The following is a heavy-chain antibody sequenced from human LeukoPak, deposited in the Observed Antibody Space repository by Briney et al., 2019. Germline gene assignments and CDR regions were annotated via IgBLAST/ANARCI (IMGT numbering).Heavy chain of an antibody. CDR2: IYYSGST. D-gene: IGHD3-16*02. V-gene: IGHV4-59*01. Sequence: PSETLSLTCTVSGGSISSYYWSWTRQPPGKGLEWIGYIYYSGSTNYNPSLKSRVTISVDTSKNQFSLKLSSVTAADTAVYYCARASEPYDYVWGSYRPYYFDYWGQGTLVTVSS. J-gene: IGHJ4*02. CDR1: GGSISSYY. CDR3: ARASEPYDYVWGSYRPYYFDY.